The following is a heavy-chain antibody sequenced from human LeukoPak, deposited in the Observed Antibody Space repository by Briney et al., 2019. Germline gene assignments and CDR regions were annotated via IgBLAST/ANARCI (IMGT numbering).Heavy chain of an antibody. CDR3: SYSYGPFDY. J-gene: IGHJ4*02. D-gene: IGHD5-18*01. Sequence: DSVRGRFTISRDSSKNTLYLQMNSLRAEDTAVYYCSYSYGPFDYWGQGTLVTVSS. V-gene: IGHV3-30*07.